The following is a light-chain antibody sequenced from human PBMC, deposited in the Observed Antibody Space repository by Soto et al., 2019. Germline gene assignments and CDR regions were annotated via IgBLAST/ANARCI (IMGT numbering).Light chain of an antibody. V-gene: IGKV3-20*01. Sequence: EIVLTQSPGTLSLSPGERATLSCMASQSVSGSYLAWYQQQPAQAPRVLIYGASSRATGIPDRFSGSGSGTEFTLPIGRLEPEDFAVYYCQQYGNSPLTFGGGTKV. CDR3: QQYGNSPLT. CDR1: QSVSGSY. CDR2: GAS. J-gene: IGKJ4*01.